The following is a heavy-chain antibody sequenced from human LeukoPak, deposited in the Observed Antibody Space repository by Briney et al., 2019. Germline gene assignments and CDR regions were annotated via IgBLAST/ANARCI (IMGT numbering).Heavy chain of an antibody. V-gene: IGHV3-30*02. J-gene: IGHJ6*02. CDR3: VREARSRSGMDV. Sequence: GGSLRLSCAASGFTFSSYAMHWVRQAPGKGLEWVAFIRYDESSKYYGDSVKGRFTISRDNARNSLYLQMNSLRAEDTAVYYCVREARSRSGMDVWGQGTTVTVSS. CDR2: IRYDESSK. CDR1: GFTFSSYA.